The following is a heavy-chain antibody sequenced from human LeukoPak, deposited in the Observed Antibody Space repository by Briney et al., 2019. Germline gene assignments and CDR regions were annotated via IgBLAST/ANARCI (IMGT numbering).Heavy chain of an antibody. CDR2: IYTSGST. Sequence: PSETLSLTCTVSGGSISSYYWSWIRQPAGKGLEWIGRIYTSGSTNYNPSLKGRVTMSVDTSKNQFSLKLSSVTAADTAVYYCARDTSDSSGYYWTLNWFDPWGQGTLVTVSS. V-gene: IGHV4-4*07. CDR3: ARDTSDSSGYYWTLNWFDP. D-gene: IGHD3-22*01. CDR1: GGSISSYY. J-gene: IGHJ5*02.